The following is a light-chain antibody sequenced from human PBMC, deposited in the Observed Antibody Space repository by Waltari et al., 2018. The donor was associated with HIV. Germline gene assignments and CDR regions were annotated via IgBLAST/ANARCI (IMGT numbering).Light chain of an antibody. CDR1: SRDVGRYNL. Sequence: QSALPQPASVSGSPGQSITISCTGTSRDVGRYNLVSWYPQHPGKAPNLMIYEGSKRPSGVSNRFSGSKSGNTASLTISGLQAEDEADYYCCSYAGSSTFVVFGGGTKLTVL. CDR3: CSYAGSSTFVV. J-gene: IGLJ2*01. V-gene: IGLV2-23*03. CDR2: EGS.